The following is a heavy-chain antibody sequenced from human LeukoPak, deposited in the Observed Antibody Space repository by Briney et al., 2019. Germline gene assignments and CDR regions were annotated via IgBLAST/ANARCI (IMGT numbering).Heavy chain of an antibody. CDR2: INTNTGNP. CDR1: GYTFTTFA. J-gene: IGHJ4*02. D-gene: IGHD3-10*01. Sequence: EASVKVSCKASGYTFTTFAINWVRQAPGQGLEWMGWINTNTGNPTYAPGFAGRFVFSLDTSVSTAYLQISSLKAEDTAVYYCARVRADPQRGLWFGETEALYSDYWGQGTLVTVSS. V-gene: IGHV7-4-1*02. CDR3: ARVRADPQRGLWFGETEALYSDY.